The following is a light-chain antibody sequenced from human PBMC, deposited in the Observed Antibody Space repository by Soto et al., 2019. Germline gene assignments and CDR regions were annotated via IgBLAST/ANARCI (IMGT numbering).Light chain of an antibody. J-gene: IGKJ2*01. CDR1: QSITGW. CDR2: DAS. Sequence: DIQMTQSPSTLSASVGDRVTITCRASQSITGWLAWYQQKPGKAPKLLIYDASSLESGVPSRFSGSGSGTEYTLTIRSLQPDDVATYYCQQYKNMYTFGQGTKLEIK. CDR3: QQYKNMYT. V-gene: IGKV1-5*01.